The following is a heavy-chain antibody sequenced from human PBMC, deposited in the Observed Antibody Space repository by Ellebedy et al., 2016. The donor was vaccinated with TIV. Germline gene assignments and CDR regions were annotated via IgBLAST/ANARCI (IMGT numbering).Heavy chain of an antibody. V-gene: IGHV4-39*01. Sequence: SETLSLTXTVSGASIRNSSFSWGWIRQSPGKGLESIGSLYYSGRTYFNPSLKSRVTISVDTAKNQFSLNLSSVTAADTALYYCTGSIVVVPAAFDFWGQGALVTVAS. CDR1: GASIRNSSFS. CDR2: LYYSGRT. CDR3: TGSIVVVPAAFDF. J-gene: IGHJ4*02. D-gene: IGHD2-2*01.